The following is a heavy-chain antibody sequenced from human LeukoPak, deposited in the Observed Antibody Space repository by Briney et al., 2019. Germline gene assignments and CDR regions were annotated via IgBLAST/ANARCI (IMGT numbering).Heavy chain of an antibody. J-gene: IGHJ4*02. CDR1: GFTFSSYW. CDR3: AKEPAAERQWVVLPFDC. V-gene: IGHV3-74*01. CDR2: INSDGSST. Sequence: GGSLRLSCAASGFTFSSYWMHWVRQAPGKGLVWVSRINSDGSSTSYADSVKGRFTISRDNSKNILYLQMNSLRAEDTAVYYCAKEPAAERQWVVLPFDCWGQGTLVTVSS. D-gene: IGHD6-19*01.